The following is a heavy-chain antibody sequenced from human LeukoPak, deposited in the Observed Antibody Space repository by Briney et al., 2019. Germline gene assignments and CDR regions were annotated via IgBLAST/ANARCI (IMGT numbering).Heavy chain of an antibody. D-gene: IGHD6-19*01. CDR1: GFTFNSYV. J-gene: IGHJ4*02. CDR3: AKDLVSGDWYWRGFDS. Sequence: PGGSLRLSCAASGFTFNSYVMSWVRQAPGKGLEWVSAIGGSGARTYYADSVRGRFTISGDNSKDTVYLQLNSLRGEDTAVYYCAKDLVSGDWYWRGFDSWGQGTLVTVSS. CDR2: IGGSGART. V-gene: IGHV3-23*01.